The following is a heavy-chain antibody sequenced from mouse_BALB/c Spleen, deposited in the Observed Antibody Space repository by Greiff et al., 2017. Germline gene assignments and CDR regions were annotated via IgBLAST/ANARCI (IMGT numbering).Heavy chain of an antibody. V-gene: IGHV1S135*01. CDR3: ARSEDYYGSSFDY. CDR1: GYSFTDYN. Sequence: EVQGVESGPELVKPGASVKVSCKASGYSFTDYNMYWVKQSHGKSLEWIGYIDPYNGGTSYNQKFKGKAKLTVDKSSSTDFMHLNSLTSEDSAVYYCARSEDYYGSSFDYWGQGTTLTVSS. CDR2: IDPYNGGT. J-gene: IGHJ2*01. D-gene: IGHD1-1*01.